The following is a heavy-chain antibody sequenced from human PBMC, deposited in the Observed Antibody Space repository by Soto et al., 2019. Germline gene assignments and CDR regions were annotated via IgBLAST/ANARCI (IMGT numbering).Heavy chain of an antibody. CDR2: IYYSGST. CDR1: GGSISSYY. CDR3: AIDSIVGATNWFDP. D-gene: IGHD1-26*01. J-gene: IGHJ5*02. V-gene: IGHV4-59*01. Sequence: PSETLSLTCTVSGGSISSYYWSWIRQPPGKGLEWIGYIYYSGSTNYNPSLKSRVTISVDTSKNQFSLKLSSVTAADTAVYYCAIDSIVGATNWFDPWGQGTLVTVS.